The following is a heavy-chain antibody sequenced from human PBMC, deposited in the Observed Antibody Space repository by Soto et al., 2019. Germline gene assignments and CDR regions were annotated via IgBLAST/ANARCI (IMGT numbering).Heavy chain of an antibody. Sequence: QVQLQESGPGLVKPSETLSLTCTVSGGSVSSGSYYWSWIRQPPGKGLEWIGYIYYSGSTNYNPSLKSRVTISVDTSKNQFSLELSSVTAADTAVYYCARSLDYGERVDYWGQGTLVTVSS. V-gene: IGHV4-61*01. D-gene: IGHD4-17*01. CDR1: GGSVSSGSYY. CDR3: ARSLDYGERVDY. CDR2: IYYSGST. J-gene: IGHJ4*02.